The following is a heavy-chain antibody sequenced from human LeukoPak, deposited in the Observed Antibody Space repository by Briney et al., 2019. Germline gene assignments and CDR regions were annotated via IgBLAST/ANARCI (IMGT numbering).Heavy chain of an antibody. Sequence: SETLSLTCAVYDGSFSGYYWSWIRQPPGKGLEWIGEINHSGSTNYNPSLKSRVTISVDTSKNQFSLKLSSVTAADTAVYYCARLRGGIVVVPAVKRGFDYWGQGTLVTVSS. CDR3: ARLRGGIVVVPAVKRGFDY. D-gene: IGHD2-2*01. V-gene: IGHV4-34*01. J-gene: IGHJ4*02. CDR2: INHSGST. CDR1: DGSFSGYY.